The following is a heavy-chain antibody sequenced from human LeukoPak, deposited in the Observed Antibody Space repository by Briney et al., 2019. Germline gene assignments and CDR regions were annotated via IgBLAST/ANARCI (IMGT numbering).Heavy chain of an antibody. J-gene: IGHJ6*03. D-gene: IGHD6-13*01. CDR2: TYYRSKWYT. CDR3: ARAPAAGYYYYYMDV. Sequence: SQTLSLTCALSGDSLSSNSAAWNWVRQSPSRGLEWLGRTYYRSKWYTDYAVSVKSRVAFNPDTSKNQFSLQLNSVTPEDTAVYYCARAPAAGYYYYYMDVWGKGTTVTVSS. V-gene: IGHV6-1*01. CDR1: GDSLSSNSAA.